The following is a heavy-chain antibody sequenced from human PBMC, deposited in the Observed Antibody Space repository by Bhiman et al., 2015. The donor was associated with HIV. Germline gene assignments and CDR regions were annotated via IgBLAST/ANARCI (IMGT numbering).Heavy chain of an antibody. V-gene: IGHV3-9*01. D-gene: IGHD3-22*01. CDR1: GFTVSSNY. J-gene: IGHJ3*02. CDR3: AKDSRMIVVVHGAFDI. CDR2: ISWNSGSL. Sequence: EVQLVETGGGLIQPGGSLRLSCAASGFTVSSNYMSWVRQAPGKGLEWVSGISWNSGSLGYADSVKGRFTISRDNAKNSLYLQMNSLRPEDTALYYCAKDSRMIVVVHGAFDIWGQGTMVTVSS.